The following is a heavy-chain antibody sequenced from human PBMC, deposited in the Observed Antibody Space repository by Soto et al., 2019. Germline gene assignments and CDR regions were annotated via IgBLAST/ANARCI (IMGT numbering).Heavy chain of an antibody. D-gene: IGHD6-13*01. V-gene: IGHV4-39*01. J-gene: IGHJ5*02. CDR2: IFYTGST. CDR1: GGSINSNRYY. CDR3: LLLKPFGAASSIVWFDP. Sequence: SETLSLTCTVSGGSINSNRYYWAWIRQPPGKGLEWVGSIFYTGSTYYSPSLKGRLTISVDPSKNQFSLKLTYVTAADTAMYYLLLLKPFGAASSIVWFDPWVQATLV.